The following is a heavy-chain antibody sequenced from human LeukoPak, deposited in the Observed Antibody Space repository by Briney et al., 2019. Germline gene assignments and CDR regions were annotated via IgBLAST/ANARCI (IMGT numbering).Heavy chain of an antibody. Sequence: GGSLRLSCAASGFTFSTYAMSWVRQAPGKGLEWVSAISGGGGSTHYADSVKGRFTISRDNSKNTLFLQMSSLRADDTAIYYCAKHYDISGYYPYWGQGTLVTVSS. CDR2: ISGGGGST. CDR3: AKHYDISGYYPY. J-gene: IGHJ4*02. CDR1: GFTFSTYA. V-gene: IGHV3-23*01. D-gene: IGHD3-22*01.